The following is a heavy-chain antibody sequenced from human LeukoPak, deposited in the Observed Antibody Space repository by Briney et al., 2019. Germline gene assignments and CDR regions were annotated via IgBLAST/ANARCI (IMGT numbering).Heavy chain of an antibody. J-gene: IGHJ4*02. CDR2: IYSGGST. V-gene: IGHV3-66*01. D-gene: IGHD3-22*01. Sequence: GGSLRFSGAPSGFTVSSNYMSWVRQAPGKGLGWVSVIYSGGSTYYADSVKGRFTISRDNAKNTLYLQMNSLRAEDTAVYYCARDRGYYDSSGYYYWGQGTLVTVSS. CDR1: GFTVSSNY. CDR3: ARDRGYYDSSGYYY.